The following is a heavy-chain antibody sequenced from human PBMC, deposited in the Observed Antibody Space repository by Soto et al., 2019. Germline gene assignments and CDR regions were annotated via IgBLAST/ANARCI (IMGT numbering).Heavy chain of an antibody. Sequence: GGSLRLSCAASGFTFTRYSMNWVRQAPGKGLEWVSSISSTTNYIYYGDSMKGRFTISRDNAKNSLYLEMNSLRAKDTAVYYCARESEDLTSKFDYWGQGTLLTVSS. CDR1: GFTFTRYS. V-gene: IGHV3-21*06. CDR3: ARESEDLTSKFDY. CDR2: ISSTTNYI. J-gene: IGHJ4*02.